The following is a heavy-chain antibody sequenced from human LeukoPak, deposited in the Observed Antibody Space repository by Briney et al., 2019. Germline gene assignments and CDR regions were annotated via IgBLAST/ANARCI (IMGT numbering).Heavy chain of an antibody. CDR3: ARGRY. V-gene: IGHV3-53*01. CDR1: GFTFSSYW. J-gene: IGHJ4*02. CDR2: IYSGGST. Sequence: GESLRLSCAASGFTFSSYWMSWVRQAPGKGLEWVSVIYSGGSTYYADSVKGRFTISRDNSKNTLYLQMNSLRAEDTAVYYCARGRYWGQGTLVTVSS.